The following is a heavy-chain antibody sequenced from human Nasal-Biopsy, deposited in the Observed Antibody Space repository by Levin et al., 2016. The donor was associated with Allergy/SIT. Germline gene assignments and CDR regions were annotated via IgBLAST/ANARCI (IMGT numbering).Heavy chain of an antibody. CDR3: ARSDFWSGYYTGQHLDY. V-gene: IGHV1-2*02. J-gene: IGHJ4*02. CDR1: GYTFIDYH. Sequence: ASVKVSCKASGYTFIDYHMHWVRQAPGRGLEWMGWINPNSDRTNYAQKFQGRVTMTRDTSISTAYMELTRLRSDDTAVYYCARSDFWSGYYTGQHLDYWGQGTLVSVSS. CDR2: INPNSDRT. D-gene: IGHD3-3*01.